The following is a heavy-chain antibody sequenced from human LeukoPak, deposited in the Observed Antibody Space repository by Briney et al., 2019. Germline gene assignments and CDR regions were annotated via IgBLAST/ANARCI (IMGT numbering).Heavy chain of an antibody. CDR3: ARTSSAWYFVDC. CDR1: GGSISGYY. J-gene: IGHJ4*02. Sequence: PSETLSLTCTVPGGSISGYYWSWIRQPPGKGLEWLAYISSSGSTYYNPSLRSRVTISGDTSKNQFSLKLSSVTAADTAIYYCARTSSAWYFVDCWGQGTLVTVSS. V-gene: IGHV4-59*01. CDR2: ISSSGST. D-gene: IGHD6-19*01.